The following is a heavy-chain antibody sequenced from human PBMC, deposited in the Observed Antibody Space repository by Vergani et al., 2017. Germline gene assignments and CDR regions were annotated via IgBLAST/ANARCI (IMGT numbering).Heavy chain of an antibody. D-gene: IGHD3-16*01. Sequence: EVQLVESGGGLVQPGGSLRLSCAASGFTVSSNYMSWVRQAPGKGLEWVSVIYSGGTTYYADSVQGRFTISRDNSKNTLYLQMNSLRAEDTAVYYCARDGRKLWPYDWGQGTLVTVSS. J-gene: IGHJ4*02. CDR2: IYSGGTT. CDR3: ARDGRKLWPYD. CDR1: GFTVSSNY. V-gene: IGHV3-66*02.